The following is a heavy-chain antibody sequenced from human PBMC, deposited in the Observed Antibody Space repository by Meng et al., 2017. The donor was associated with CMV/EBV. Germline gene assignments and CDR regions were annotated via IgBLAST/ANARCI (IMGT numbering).Heavy chain of an antibody. CDR1: LTFSEFY. CDR3: ARGAGYLVGPSKAWLDP. Sequence: LTFSEFYMTWIRQAPGKGLEWVAYISFGGKNINYADSVKGRFTVSRNNAENSLSLQMSSLRVEDSAVYYCARGAGYLVGPSKAWLDPWGQGTLVTVSS. D-gene: IGHD3-9*01. V-gene: IGHV3-11*01. CDR2: ISFGGKNI. J-gene: IGHJ5*02.